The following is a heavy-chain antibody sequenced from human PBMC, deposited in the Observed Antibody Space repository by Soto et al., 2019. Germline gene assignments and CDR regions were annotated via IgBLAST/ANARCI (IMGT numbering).Heavy chain of an antibody. CDR1: GFSLSTAGEG. CDR3: AHRRGGAYVSGDPFDF. Sequence: QITLKESVPTLVNPTETLTLTCSFSGFSLSTAGEGVGWIRRPPGKAFEWLALIYWDDDKRYSPSLRGRLTITKDTPEKQVVLKRANVDPVDTATYYCAHRRGGAYVSGDPFDFWGQGTMVTVSS. CDR2: IYWDDDK. D-gene: IGHD3-16*01. J-gene: IGHJ3*01. V-gene: IGHV2-5*02.